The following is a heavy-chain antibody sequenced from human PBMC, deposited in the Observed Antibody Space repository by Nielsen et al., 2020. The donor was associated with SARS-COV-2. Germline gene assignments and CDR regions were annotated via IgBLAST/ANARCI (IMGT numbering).Heavy chain of an antibody. Sequence: LSLTCAASGFTFSRYTMNWVRQGPGKGLEWISYISSSSNTIYYADSVKGRFTISRDNAKNSLFLQMNSLRAEDTAVYYCARDRAYSSSWNRKKNWFDPWGQGTLVTVSS. CDR1: GFTFSRYT. V-gene: IGHV3-48*01. CDR3: ARDRAYSSSWNRKKNWFDP. J-gene: IGHJ5*02. D-gene: IGHD6-13*01. CDR2: ISSSSNTI.